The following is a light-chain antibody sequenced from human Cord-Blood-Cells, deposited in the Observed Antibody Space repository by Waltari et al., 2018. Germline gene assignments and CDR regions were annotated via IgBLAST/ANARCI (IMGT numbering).Light chain of an antibody. Sequence: DIVMTQSPLSLPVTTGEPDPIPCRSDQSHLHKNGSNDFDWYLQKPGQSPKLLIYCGSSWACGVPARFSGSGSGTDFTLKISRVEAEDVVVYYCMQALQTPFTFGPGTKVDIK. CDR1: QSHLHKNGSND. CDR2: CGS. J-gene: IGKJ3*01. V-gene: IGKV2-28*01. CDR3: MQALQTPFT.